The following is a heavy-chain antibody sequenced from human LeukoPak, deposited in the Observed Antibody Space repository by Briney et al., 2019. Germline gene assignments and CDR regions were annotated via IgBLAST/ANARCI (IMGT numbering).Heavy chain of an antibody. CDR1: GGSITSGSYY. V-gene: IGHV4-39*01. CDR2: IYYNGGA. CDR3: ARFSGTHYEAIDY. Sequence: PSETLSLTCTVSGGSITSGSYYWGWIRQPPGKGLEWIGSIYYNGGAYYNPSLKSRVTISVDTSKNQFSLKLSSVTAADMAVYYCARFSGTHYEAIDYWGQGTLVTVSS. J-gene: IGHJ4*02. D-gene: IGHD1-14*01.